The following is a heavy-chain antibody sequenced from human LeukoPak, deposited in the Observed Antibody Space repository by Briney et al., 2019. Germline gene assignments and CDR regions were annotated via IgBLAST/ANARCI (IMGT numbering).Heavy chain of an antibody. CDR2: IYHSGST. D-gene: IGHD2-2*01. CDR3: VYAIVVEPAAMNDFDY. V-gene: IGHV4-38-2*01. Sequence: AETLSLICAVSGYSMNSGYDWDRIRQPPGNGLEWVGSIYHSGSTYYNPSLKSRVTISVATSKNQFYLKLSSVIASVTAVYKGVYAIVVEPAAMNDFDYWGQGTLVTVSS. J-gene: IGHJ4*02. CDR1: GYSMNSGYD.